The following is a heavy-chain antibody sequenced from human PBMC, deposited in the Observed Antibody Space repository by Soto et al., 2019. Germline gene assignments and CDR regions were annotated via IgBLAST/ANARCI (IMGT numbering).Heavy chain of an antibody. CDR2: IYHSGST. CDR1: GGSISSYY. CDR3: ARVIGTVTTELFDY. V-gene: IGHV4-59*12. J-gene: IGHJ4*02. Sequence: PSETLSLTCTVSGGSISSYYWSWIRQPPGKGLEWIGYIYHSGSTNYNPSLKSRVTISVDRSKNQFSLKLSSVTAADTAVYYCARVIGTVTTELFDYWGQGTLVTVSS. D-gene: IGHD4-17*01.